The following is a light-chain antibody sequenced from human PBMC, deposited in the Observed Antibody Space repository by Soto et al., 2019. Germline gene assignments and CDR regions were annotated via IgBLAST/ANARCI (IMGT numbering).Light chain of an antibody. Sequence: QSVLTQSPSASASLGASVKLTCTMSSGHSSYAIAWHQQQPVKGPRYLMKLNSDGSHSKGDGIPDRFAGSSSGAERYLTISSLPSEDAADYYCQTLGSGTVVFGGGTKLTVL. CDR3: QTLGSGTVV. CDR2: LNSDGSH. J-gene: IGLJ2*01. V-gene: IGLV4-69*01. CDR1: SGHSSYA.